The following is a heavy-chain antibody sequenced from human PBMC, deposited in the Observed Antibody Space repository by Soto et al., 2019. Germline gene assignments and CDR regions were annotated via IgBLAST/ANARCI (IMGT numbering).Heavy chain of an antibody. CDR1: GFTFSSYD. Sequence: GGSLRLSCAASGFTFSSYDMHWVRQATGKGLEWVSAIGTAGDTYYPGSVKGRFTISRENAKNSLYLQMNSLRAEDTAVYYCARLGDIAVAGTNGMDVWGQGTTVTVS. CDR2: IGTAGDT. V-gene: IGHV3-13*01. CDR3: ARLGDIAVAGTNGMDV. D-gene: IGHD6-19*01. J-gene: IGHJ6*02.